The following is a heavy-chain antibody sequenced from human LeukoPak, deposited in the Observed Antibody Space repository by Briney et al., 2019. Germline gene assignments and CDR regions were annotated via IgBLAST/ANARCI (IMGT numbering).Heavy chain of an antibody. D-gene: IGHD4-17*01. CDR2: ISSGSRTI. CDR1: GFTFSSYS. J-gene: IGHJ6*03. V-gene: IGHV3-48*01. Sequence: PGGSLRLSCAASGFTFSSYSMNWVRQAPGKGLEWVSYISSGSRTIYYADSVKGRFTISRDNAKNSLYLQMNSLRADDTAVYYCARTEKTVYYYYYMDVWGKGTTVTISS. CDR3: ARTEKTVYYYYYMDV.